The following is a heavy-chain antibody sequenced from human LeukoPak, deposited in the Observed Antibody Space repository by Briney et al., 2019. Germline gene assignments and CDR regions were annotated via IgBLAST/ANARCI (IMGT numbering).Heavy chain of an antibody. Sequence: PGGSLRLSCAASGFTVSSNYMSWVRQAPGKGLEWVSVIYSGGSTYYADSVKGRFTISRDNSKNTLYLQMNSLRAEDTALYYCARIPYYYDSSGYSDYWGQGTLVTVSS. CDR3: ARIPYYYDSSGYSDY. D-gene: IGHD3-22*01. CDR2: IYSGGST. J-gene: IGHJ4*02. V-gene: IGHV3-53*01. CDR1: GFTVSSNY.